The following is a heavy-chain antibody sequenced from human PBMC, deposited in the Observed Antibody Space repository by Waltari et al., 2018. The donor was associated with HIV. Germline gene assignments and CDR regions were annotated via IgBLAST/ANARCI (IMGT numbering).Heavy chain of an antibody. D-gene: IGHD2-2*01. CDR3: ARDPGYCSTTTCHGPFDT. CDR2: VSSGGVTT. J-gene: IGHJ5*02. V-gene: IGHV3-11*01. CDR1: GFSFNKYY. Sequence: QVYLVESGGGLVKPGGSLRLSCTASGFSFNKYYMSWIRQAPGRGPEWSSYVSSGGVTTNYADSVKGRFTVSRDNGRSSLYLQMNDLRVEDTGVYYCARDPGYCSTTTCHGPFDTWGRGTLVTVSS.